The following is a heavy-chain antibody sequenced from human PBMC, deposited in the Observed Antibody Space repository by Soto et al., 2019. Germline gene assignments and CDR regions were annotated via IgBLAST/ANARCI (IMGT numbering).Heavy chain of an antibody. CDR3: ARINMFRGIIITWDY. CDR1: GYAFASCG. V-gene: IGHV1-18*01. D-gene: IGHD3-10*01. CDR2: ISAYNGNT. Sequence: SVKVSCKTSGYAFASCGRRWVRQSPGQRLKWMGWISAYNGNTNYAQKLQGRVTMTTDTSTSTAYMGLRSLRSDDTAVYFCARINMFRGIIITWDYWGQGTLVTVSP. J-gene: IGHJ4*02.